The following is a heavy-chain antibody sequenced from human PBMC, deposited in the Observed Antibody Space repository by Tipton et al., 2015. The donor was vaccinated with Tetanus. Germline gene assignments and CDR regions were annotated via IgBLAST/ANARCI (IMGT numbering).Heavy chain of an antibody. V-gene: IGHV1-69*06. CDR2: ILPIFGTT. CDR3: ARDGGSYYTDC. Sequence: QSGAEVKKPGSSVKVSCKASGGTFTSYAFSWVRQAPGQGLEWMGGILPIFGTTKYAQKFQGRVTITADKSTSTVYMELSSLRSEDTAVYYCARDGGSYYTDCWGQGTLVTVSS. CDR1: GGTFTSYA. D-gene: IGHD1-26*01. J-gene: IGHJ4*02.